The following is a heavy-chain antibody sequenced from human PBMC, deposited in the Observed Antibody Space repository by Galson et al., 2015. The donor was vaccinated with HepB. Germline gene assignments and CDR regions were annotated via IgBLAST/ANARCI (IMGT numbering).Heavy chain of an antibody. CDR1: GFTFSSYA. V-gene: IGHV3-30-3*01. D-gene: IGHD5-12*01. CDR2: ISYDGSNK. CDR3: ARISGYDGVY. J-gene: IGHJ4*02. Sequence: SLRLSCAASGFTFSSYAMHWVRQAPGKGLEWVAVISYDGSNKYYADSVKGRFTISRDNSKNTLYLQMNSLRAEDTAVYYCARISGYDGVYWGQGTLVTVSS.